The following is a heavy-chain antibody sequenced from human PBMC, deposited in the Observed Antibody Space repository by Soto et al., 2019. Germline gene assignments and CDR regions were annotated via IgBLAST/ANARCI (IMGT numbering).Heavy chain of an antibody. CDR1: GGSISSSSYY. CDR2: TYYSGST. Sequence: PSETLSLTCTVSGGSISSSSYYWGWIRQPPGKGLEWIGSTYYSGSTYYNPSLKSRVTISVGTSKNQFSLKLSSVTAADTAVYYCARHRSDRLLWFGESKGGYNWFDPWGQGTLVTVSS. CDR3: ARHRSDRLLWFGESKGGYNWFDP. D-gene: IGHD3-10*01. V-gene: IGHV4-39*01. J-gene: IGHJ5*02.